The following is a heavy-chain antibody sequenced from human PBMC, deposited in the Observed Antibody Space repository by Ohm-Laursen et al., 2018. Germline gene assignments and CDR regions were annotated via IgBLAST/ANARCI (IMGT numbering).Heavy chain of an antibody. D-gene: IGHD6-13*01. CDR2: IYYSGST. CDR3: ARYSSSLYGMDV. Sequence: GTLSLTCTVSGGSISSYYWSWIRQPPGKGLEWIGYIYYSGSTNYNPSLKSRVTISVDTSKNQFSLKLSSVTAADTAVYYCARYSSSLYGMDVWGQGTTVTGSS. CDR1: GGSISSYY. J-gene: IGHJ6*02. V-gene: IGHV4-59*01.